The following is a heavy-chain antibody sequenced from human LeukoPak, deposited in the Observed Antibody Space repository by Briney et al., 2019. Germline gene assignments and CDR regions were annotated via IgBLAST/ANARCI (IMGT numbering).Heavy chain of an antibody. V-gene: IGHV4-61*02. D-gene: IGHD5-24*01. CDR1: GGSISSGSYY. Sequence: PSETLSLTCTVSGGSISSGSYYWSWIRQPAGKGLEWIGRIYTSGSTNYNPSLKSRVTISVDTSKNQFSLKLSPVTAADTAVYYCASRGHWGQGTLVTVSS. J-gene: IGHJ4*02. CDR3: ASRGH. CDR2: IYTSGST.